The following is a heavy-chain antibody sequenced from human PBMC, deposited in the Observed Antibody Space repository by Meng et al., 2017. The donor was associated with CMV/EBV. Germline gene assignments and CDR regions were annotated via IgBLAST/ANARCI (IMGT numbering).Heavy chain of an antibody. CDR3: ASPPYQLPPG. J-gene: IGHJ4*02. Sequence: GGSLRLSCAASGFTFSNAWMSWVRQAPGKGLEWVGRIKSKTDGGTTDYAAPVKGRFTISRDDSKNTLYLQMNSLRAEDTAVYYCASPPYQLPPGWGQGTLVTVSS. CDR2: IKSKTDGGTT. D-gene: IGHD2-2*01. V-gene: IGHV3-15*01. CDR1: GFTFSNAW.